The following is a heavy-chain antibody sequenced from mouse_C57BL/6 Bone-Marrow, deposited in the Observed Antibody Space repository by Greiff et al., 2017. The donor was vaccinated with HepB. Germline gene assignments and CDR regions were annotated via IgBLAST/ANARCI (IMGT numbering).Heavy chain of an antibody. D-gene: IGHD2-3*01. CDR3: ARDDGVTGGFAY. CDR1: GYSITSGYY. V-gene: IGHV3-6*01. Sequence: QLQESGPGLVKPSQSLSLTCSVTGYSITSGYYWNWIRQFPGNKLEWMGYICYDGSNNYNPSLKNRIPITRYTSKNQFFLKLNTVTTEDTATYYCARDDGVTGGFAYWGQGTLVTVSA. J-gene: IGHJ3*01. CDR2: ICYDGSN.